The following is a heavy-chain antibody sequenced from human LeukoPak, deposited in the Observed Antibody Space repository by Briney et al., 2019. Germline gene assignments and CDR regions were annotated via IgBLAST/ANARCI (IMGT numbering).Heavy chain of an antibody. Sequence: SVKVPCKASGGTFSSYAISWVRQAPGQGLEWMGRIIPILGIANYAQKFQGRVTITADKSTSTAYMELSSLRSEDTAVYYCASGVWWLPKILYYYYYMDVWGKGTTVTVSS. CDR1: GGTFSSYA. V-gene: IGHV1-69*04. CDR2: IIPILGIA. CDR3: ASGVWWLPKILYYYYYMDV. D-gene: IGHD5-12*01. J-gene: IGHJ6*03.